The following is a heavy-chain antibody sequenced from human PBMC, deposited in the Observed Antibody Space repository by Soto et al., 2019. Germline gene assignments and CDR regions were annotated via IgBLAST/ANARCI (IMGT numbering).Heavy chain of an antibody. CDR1: GSRFSNYV. CDR2: FIPIFNST. J-gene: IGHJ4*02. D-gene: IGHD2-2*02. V-gene: IGHV1-69*06. CDR3: AREGRGKKAGYNGLVSLGY. Sequence: QVQLVQSGAEVKTPGSLLKVSCTVSGSRFSNYVISWVRQAPGHGLECLGRFIPIFNSTQYDQKFQGRVTITADKSTNTASLELSGLRSDDTAVYYCAREGRGKKAGYNGLVSLGYWGQGTLVTVSS.